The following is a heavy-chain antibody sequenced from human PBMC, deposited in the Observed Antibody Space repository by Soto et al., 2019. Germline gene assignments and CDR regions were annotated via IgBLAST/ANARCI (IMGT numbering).Heavy chain of an antibody. V-gene: IGHV3-30*18. J-gene: IGHJ5*02. D-gene: IGHD5-12*01. CDR1: VVTFSSYG. CDR2: ISYDGSNK. Sequence: TGGSLRLSCTASVVTFSSYGMHWLRHAPGKGLEWVAVISYDGSNKYYADSVKGRFTISRDNSKNTLYLQMNSLRAEDTAVYYCAKGPTWIEGNWFDPWGQGTLVTVSS. CDR3: AKGPTWIEGNWFDP.